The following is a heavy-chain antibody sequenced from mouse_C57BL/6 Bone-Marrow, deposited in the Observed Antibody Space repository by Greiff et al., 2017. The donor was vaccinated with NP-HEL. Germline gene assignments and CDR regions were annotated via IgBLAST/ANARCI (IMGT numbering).Heavy chain of an antibody. CDR2: INPNNGGT. CDR1: GYTFTDYY. V-gene: IGHV1-26*01. Sequence: VQLHQSGPELVKPGASVKISCKASGYTFTDYYMNWVKQSPGKSLEWIGDINPNNGGTSYNQKFKGKATLTVDKSSSTAYMELRSLTSEDSAVYYCARNYGSSPYYFDYWGQGTTLTVSS. D-gene: IGHD1-1*01. CDR3: ARNYGSSPYYFDY. J-gene: IGHJ2*01.